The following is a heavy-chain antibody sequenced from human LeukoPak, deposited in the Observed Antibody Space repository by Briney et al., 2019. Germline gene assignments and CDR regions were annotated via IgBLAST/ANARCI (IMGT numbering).Heavy chain of an antibody. CDR3: ARLGGDYSNGPYYYYYMDV. Sequence: ASVKVSCKASGYTFTSYDINWVRQATGQGLEWMGWMNPNSGNTGYAQKFQGRVTMTRNTSISTAYMELSSLRSEDTAVYYCARLGGDYSNGPYYYYYMDVWGKGTTVTISS. V-gene: IGHV1-8*01. CDR2: MNPNSGNT. J-gene: IGHJ6*03. CDR1: GYTFTSYD. D-gene: IGHD4-17*01.